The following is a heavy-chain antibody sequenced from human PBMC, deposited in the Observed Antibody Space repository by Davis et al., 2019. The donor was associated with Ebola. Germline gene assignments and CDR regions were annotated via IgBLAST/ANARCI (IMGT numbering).Heavy chain of an antibody. V-gene: IGHV3-7*01. CDR3: ARASLYSGYSS. J-gene: IGHJ4*02. CDR2: IKQDGSEK. D-gene: IGHD5-12*01. Sequence: GESLKIPCAAPGFTFSRYWMSWVRQAPGKGLEWVANIKQDGSEKYYVDSVKGRFTISRDNAKNSLYLQMNSLRAEDTAVYYCARASLYSGYSSWGQGTLVTVSS. CDR1: GFTFSRYW.